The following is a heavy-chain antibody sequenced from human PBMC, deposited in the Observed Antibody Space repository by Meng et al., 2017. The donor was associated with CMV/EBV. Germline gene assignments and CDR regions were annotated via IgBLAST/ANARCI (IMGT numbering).Heavy chain of an antibody. CDR2: TYYRSKWYK. CDR3: ARDFRAVPVLRFLEWSSYGMDV. Sequence: SQTLSLTCAISGDSVSSNSAAWNWIRQSPSRGLEWLGRTYYRSKWYKDYAISVKSRITINPDTSKNQFSLQLNSVTPEDTAVYYCARDFRAVPVLRFLEWSSYGMDVWGQGTTVTVSS. D-gene: IGHD3-3*01. CDR1: GDSVSSNSAA. V-gene: IGHV6-1*01. J-gene: IGHJ6*02.